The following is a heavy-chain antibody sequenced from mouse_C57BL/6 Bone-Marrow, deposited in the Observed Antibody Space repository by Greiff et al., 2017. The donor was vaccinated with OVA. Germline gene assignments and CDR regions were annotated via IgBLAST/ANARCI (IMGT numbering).Heavy chain of an antibody. J-gene: IGHJ3*01. CDR3: ARRPNCTSLFAY. CDR2: IYPRSGNT. D-gene: IGHD4-1*01. Sequence: QVQLQQSGAELARPGASVKLSCKASGYTFTSYGISWVKQRTGQGLEWIGEIYPRSGNTYYNEKFKGKATLTADKSSSTAYMELRSLTSEDSAVYFCARRPNCTSLFAYWGQGTLVTVSA. CDR1: GYTFTSYG. V-gene: IGHV1-81*01.